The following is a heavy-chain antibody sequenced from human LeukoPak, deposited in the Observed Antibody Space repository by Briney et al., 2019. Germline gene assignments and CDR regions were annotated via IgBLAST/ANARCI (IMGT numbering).Heavy chain of an antibody. J-gene: IGHJ4*02. CDR3: AKDRISSGWFHDY. V-gene: IGHV3-23*01. CDR1: GFTFSGYP. CDR2: ISGSGGST. D-gene: IGHD6-19*01. Sequence: PGGSLRLSCAASGFTFSGYPIHWVRQAPGKGLEWVSAISGSGGSTYYADSVKGRFTISRDNSKNTLYLQMNSLRAEDTAVYYCAKDRISSGWFHDYWGQGTLVTVSS.